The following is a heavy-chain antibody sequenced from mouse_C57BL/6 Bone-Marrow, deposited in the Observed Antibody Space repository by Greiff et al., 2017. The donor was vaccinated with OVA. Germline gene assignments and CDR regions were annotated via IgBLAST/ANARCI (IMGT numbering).Heavy chain of an antibody. CDR2: IYPGDGDT. V-gene: IGHV1-80*01. J-gene: IGHJ1*03. D-gene: IGHD2-4*01. CDR3: ARGGLRPPFNV. CDR1: GYAFSSYW. Sequence: QVQLKESGAELVKPGASVKISCKASGYAFSSYWMNWVKQRPGKGLEWIGQIYPGDGDTNYNGKFKGKATLTADKSSSTAYMQLSSLTSEDSAVYFCARGGLRPPFNVWGTGTTVTVSS.